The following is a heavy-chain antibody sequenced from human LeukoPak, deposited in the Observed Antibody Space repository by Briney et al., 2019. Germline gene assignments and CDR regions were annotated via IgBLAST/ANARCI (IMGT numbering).Heavy chain of an antibody. V-gene: IGHV4-31*03. J-gene: IGHJ6*02. Sequence: PSETLSLTCTVSGGSISSGGYYWSWIRQHPGKGLEWIGYIYYSGSTYYNPSLKSRVTISVDTSKNQFSLKLSSVTAADTAVYYCARENYDFWSGPTGSYYGMDVWGQGTTVTVSS. CDR1: GGSISSGGYY. CDR3: ARENYDFWSGPTGSYYGMDV. D-gene: IGHD3-3*01. CDR2: IYYSGST.